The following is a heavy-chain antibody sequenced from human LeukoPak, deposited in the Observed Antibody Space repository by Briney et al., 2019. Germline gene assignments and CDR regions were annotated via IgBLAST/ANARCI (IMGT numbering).Heavy chain of an antibody. CDR2: IYHSGST. V-gene: IGHV4-30-2*01. J-gene: IGHJ4*02. D-gene: IGHD4-11*01. CDR3: ARGERRVGYSNYMPFDY. CDR1: GGSISSGGYY. Sequence: RPSETLSLTCTVSGGSISSGGYYWSWIRQPPGKGLEWIGYIYHSGSTYYNPSLKSRVTISVDRSKNQFSLKLSSVTAADTAVYYCARGERRVGYSNYMPFDYWGQGTLVTVSS.